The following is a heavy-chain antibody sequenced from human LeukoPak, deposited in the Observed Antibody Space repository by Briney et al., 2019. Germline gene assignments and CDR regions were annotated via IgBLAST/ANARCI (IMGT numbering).Heavy chain of an antibody. CDR3: ARDARHFDWEYYFDY. Sequence: SETLSLTCTVSGGSISSYYWSWIRQPPGKGLRWIGYIYYSGSTNYNPSLKSRVTISVDTSKNQFSLKLSSVTAADTAVYYCARDARHFDWEYYFDYWGQGTLVTVSS. CDR2: IYYSGST. V-gene: IGHV4-59*01. CDR1: GGSISSYY. D-gene: IGHD3-9*01. J-gene: IGHJ4*02.